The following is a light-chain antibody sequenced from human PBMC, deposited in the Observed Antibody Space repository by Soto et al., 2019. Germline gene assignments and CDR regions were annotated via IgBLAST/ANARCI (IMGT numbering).Light chain of an antibody. V-gene: IGKV3-11*01. CDR1: QSISNY. Sequence: EIVLTQSPATLSLSPGERATLSCRASQSISNYLAWYQQKPGQAPRLLIYDASNRATGIPARFSGSGSGTDFILTISSLEPEDFAIHYCQQRSTWPPITFGQGTRLEIK. CDR3: QQRSTWPPIT. J-gene: IGKJ5*01. CDR2: DAS.